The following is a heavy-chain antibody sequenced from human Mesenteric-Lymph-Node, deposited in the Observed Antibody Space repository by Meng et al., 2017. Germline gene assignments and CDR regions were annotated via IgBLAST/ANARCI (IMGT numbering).Heavy chain of an antibody. V-gene: IGHV4-31*03. Sequence: HVHLEGSGSGLGELTQTLSLTCTFLGGSIRSGVYYWGRNRKHPGKGLECIGYIHSSGSTYYNPSLKRRVIISINTSKNQFSLNLRSVTAADTDVYYCARVSSGWNYFDYWGQGTLVTVSS. CDR2: IHSSGST. CDR1: GGSIRSGVYY. D-gene: IGHD6-19*01. CDR3: ARVSSGWNYFDY. J-gene: IGHJ4*02.